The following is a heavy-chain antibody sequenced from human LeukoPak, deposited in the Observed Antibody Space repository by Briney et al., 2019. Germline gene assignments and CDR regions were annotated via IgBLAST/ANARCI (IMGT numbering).Heavy chain of an antibody. J-gene: IGHJ4*02. Sequence: SETLSLTCAVYGGSFSGYYWSWLRQPPGKGLEWLGEINHRGSTNYNPSLKSRVTIAVDTSKNQFSLKLSSVTAADTAVYYCARGKSYCSGGSCYETMIDYWGQGTLVTVSS. V-gene: IGHV4-34*01. CDR2: INHRGST. CDR3: ARGKSYCSGGSCYETMIDY. CDR1: GGSFSGYY. D-gene: IGHD2-15*01.